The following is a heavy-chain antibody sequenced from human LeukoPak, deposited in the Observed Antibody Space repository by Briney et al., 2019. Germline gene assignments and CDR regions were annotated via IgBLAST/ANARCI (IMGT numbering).Heavy chain of an antibody. V-gene: IGHV3-9*01. D-gene: IGHD6-25*01. Sequence: GGSLRLSCAVSGFTFDDYAMHWVRHVPGKGLEWVSGINWNSDSIGYADSVKGRFTTSRDNAKNSLYLQMNSLRAEDTALYYCAINGGGDSGYGNFDYWGQGTLVTVSS. CDR3: AINGGGDSGYGNFDY. J-gene: IGHJ4*02. CDR2: INWNSDSI. CDR1: GFTFDDYA.